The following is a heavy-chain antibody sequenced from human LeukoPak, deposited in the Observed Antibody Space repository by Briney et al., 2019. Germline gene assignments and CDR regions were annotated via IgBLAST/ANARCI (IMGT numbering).Heavy chain of an antibody. CDR1: GGSISSYH. J-gene: IGHJ4*02. D-gene: IGHD3-22*01. V-gene: IGHV4-59*01. CDR3: ARGSVAYYDSSGLDY. Sequence: PSETLSLTCTVSGGSISSYHWSWIRQPPGKGLEWIGYIYYSGSTNYNPSLKSRVTISVDTSKNQFSLKLSSVTAADTAVYYCARGSVAYYDSSGLDYWGQGTLVTVSS. CDR2: IYYSGST.